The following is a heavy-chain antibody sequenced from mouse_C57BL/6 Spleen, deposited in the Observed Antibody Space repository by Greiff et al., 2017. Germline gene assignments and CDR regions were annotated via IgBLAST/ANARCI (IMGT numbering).Heavy chain of an antibody. J-gene: IGHJ1*03. D-gene: IGHD1-1*01. CDR1: GYTFTDHT. Sequence: VQLQQSDAELVKPGASVKISCKVSGYTFTDHTIHWMKRRPEQGLEWIGYIYPRDGSTKYNEKFKGKATLTADKSSSTAYMQLNSLTSEDSAVYFCARERGNYYGSSLGWYFDVWGTGTTVTVSS. CDR3: ARERGNYYGSSLGWYFDV. CDR2: IYPRDGST. V-gene: IGHV1-78*01.